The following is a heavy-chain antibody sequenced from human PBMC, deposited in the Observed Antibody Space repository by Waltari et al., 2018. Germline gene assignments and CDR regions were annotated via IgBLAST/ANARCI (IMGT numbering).Heavy chain of an antibody. CDR1: GVTIGGTA. CDR3: TTGIVELESERAAF. J-gene: IGHJ4*02. V-gene: IGHV3-73*01. Sequence: EVQVVESGAGFIQTGESLRLSCVASGVTIGGTAMEWVRQSPGKGLQWIGRVRSKHNNFATVYAESMRGRSMVSRNASMNTAYLQIDNVTPDDTAVYYCTTGIVELESERAAFWGRGVLVTVTS. D-gene: IGHD1-1*01. CDR2: VRSKHNNFAT.